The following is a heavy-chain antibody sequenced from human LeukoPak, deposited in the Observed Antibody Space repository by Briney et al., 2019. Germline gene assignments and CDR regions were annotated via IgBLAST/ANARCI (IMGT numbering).Heavy chain of an antibody. CDR2: INHSGST. V-gene: IGHV4-34*01. Sequence: QPSETLSLTCAVSGGSFSGYYWTWIRQPPGKGLEWIGEINHSGSTNYNPSLKSRVTISVDTSKNQFSLKLSSVTAADTAVYYCARSLRHCTNGVCYAALFDYWGQGTLVTVSS. J-gene: IGHJ4*02. CDR3: ARSLRHCTNGVCYAALFDY. CDR1: GGSFSGYY. D-gene: IGHD2-8*01.